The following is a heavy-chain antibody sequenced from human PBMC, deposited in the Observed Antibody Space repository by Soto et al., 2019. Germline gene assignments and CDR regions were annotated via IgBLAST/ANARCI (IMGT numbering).Heavy chain of an antibody. J-gene: IGHJ6*02. CDR1: GFSLSDADVG. Sequence: SGPTLVNPTETLTLTCTVSGFSLSDADVGVAWIRQPPGKALEWLAHILSNDEEVFSSSLRTRLTISKDASRSQVVLTMSNMEPVDTATYYCARIRGYCSGGSCYFYYFAMDVWGQGTTVTVSS. D-gene: IGHD2-15*01. V-gene: IGHV2-26*01. CDR3: ARIRGYCSGGSCYFYYFAMDV. CDR2: ILSNDEE.